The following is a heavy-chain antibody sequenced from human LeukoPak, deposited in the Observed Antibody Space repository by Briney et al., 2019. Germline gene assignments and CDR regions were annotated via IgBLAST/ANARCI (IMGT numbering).Heavy chain of an antibody. D-gene: IGHD2-2*01. J-gene: IGHJ4*02. CDR3: ARGTGVIVVVPAADFDY. CDR2: INPSGGST. CDR1: GYTFTSYY. V-gene: IGHV1-46*01. Sequence: ASVKVSCTASGYTFTSYYMHWVRQAPGQGLEWMGIINPSGGSTSYAQKFQGRVTMTRDMSTSTVYMELSSLRSEDTAVYYCARGTGVIVVVPAADFDYWGQGTLVTVSS.